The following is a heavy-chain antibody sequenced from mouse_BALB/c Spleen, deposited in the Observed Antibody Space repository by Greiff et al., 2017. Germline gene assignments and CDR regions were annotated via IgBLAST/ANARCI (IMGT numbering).Heavy chain of an antibody. J-gene: IGHJ1*01. Sequence: EVQVVESGAELVKPGASVKLSCTASGFNIKDTYMHWVKQRPEQGLEWIGRIDPANGNTKYDPKFQGKATITADTSSNTAYLQLSSLTSEDTAVYYCARGGSSYGYWYFDVWGAGTTVTVSS. CDR1: GFNIKDTY. CDR3: ARGGSSYGYWYFDV. D-gene: IGHD1-1*01. V-gene: IGHV14-3*02. CDR2: IDPANGNT.